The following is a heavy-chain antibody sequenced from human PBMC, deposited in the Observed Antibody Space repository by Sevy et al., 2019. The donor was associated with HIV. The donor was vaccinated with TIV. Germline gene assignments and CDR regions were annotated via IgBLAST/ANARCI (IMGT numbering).Heavy chain of an antibody. V-gene: IGHV4-4*07. D-gene: IGHD2-15*01. CDR1: GGSISSYY. CDR3: ARGSSNCSGGSCYDY. CDR2: IYTSGST. J-gene: IGHJ4*02. Sequence: SETLYLTCTVSGGSISSYYWSWIRHPAGKGLEWIGRIYTSGSTNYNPSLKSRVTMSVDTSKNQFSLKLSSVTAADTAVYYCARGSSNCSGGSCYDYWGQGTLVTVSS.